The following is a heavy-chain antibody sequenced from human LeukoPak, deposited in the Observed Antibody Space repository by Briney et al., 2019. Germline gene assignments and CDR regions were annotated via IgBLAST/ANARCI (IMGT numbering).Heavy chain of an antibody. CDR2: IYPGDSDT. J-gene: IGHJ3*02. CDR1: GYRFTSYW. Sequence: GESLKISCKGSGYRFTSYWIGWVRQMPGKGLEWMGIIYPGDSDTRYSPSFQGQVTISADKSISTAYLQWSSLKASDTAMYYCASLDFWSGYSTDAFDIWGQGTMVTVSS. D-gene: IGHD3-3*01. V-gene: IGHV5-51*01. CDR3: ASLDFWSGYSTDAFDI.